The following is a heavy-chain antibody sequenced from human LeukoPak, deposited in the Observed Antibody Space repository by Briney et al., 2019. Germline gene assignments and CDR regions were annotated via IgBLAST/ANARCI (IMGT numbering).Heavy chain of an antibody. V-gene: IGHV4-4*07. Sequence: PSETLSLTCTVSGGSISYFYWSWIRQPAGKGLEWIGRIYTSGSTNYNPSLKSRVTMSVDTSKNQFSLKLSSVTAADTAVYYCARVGYSYGYDYWGQGTLVTVSS. CDR3: ARVGYSYGYDY. CDR1: GGSISYFY. D-gene: IGHD5-18*01. CDR2: IYTSGST. J-gene: IGHJ4*02.